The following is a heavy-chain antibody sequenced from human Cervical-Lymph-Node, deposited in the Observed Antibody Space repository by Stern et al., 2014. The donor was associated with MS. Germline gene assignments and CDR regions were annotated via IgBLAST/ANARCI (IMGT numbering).Heavy chain of an antibody. CDR3: ARDSRDYLNYYGLDV. J-gene: IGHJ6*02. CDR1: GFTFSYYG. V-gene: IGHV3-33*01. Sequence: VQLVQSGGGVVQPGRSLRLAWATSGFTFSYYGMAWGRQAPGKGVEGGGLLWYEENKTYYTDSVKGRFTISRDTSKNTLYLQMDNLRAEDTAVYYCARDSRDYLNYYGLDVWGQGTTVTVS. CDR2: LWYEENKT. D-gene: IGHD4-17*01.